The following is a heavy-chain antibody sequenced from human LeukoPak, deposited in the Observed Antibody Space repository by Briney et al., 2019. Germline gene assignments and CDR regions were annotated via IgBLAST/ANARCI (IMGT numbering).Heavy chain of an antibody. J-gene: IGHJ6*04. CDR1: GFTFSSYS. CDR2: ISSSSSYI. D-gene: IGHD1-1*01. Sequence: GGSLRLSCAASGFTFSSYSMNWVRQAPGKGLEWVSSISSSSSYIDYADSVKGRFTISRDNAKNSLYLQMNSLRAEDTAVYYCARGLERPPYYYGMDVWGKGTTVTVSS. V-gene: IGHV3-21*01. CDR3: ARGLERPPYYYGMDV.